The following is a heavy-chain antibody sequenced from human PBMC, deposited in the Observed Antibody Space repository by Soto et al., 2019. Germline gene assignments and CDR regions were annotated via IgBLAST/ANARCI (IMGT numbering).Heavy chain of an antibody. V-gene: IGHV4-34*01. J-gene: IGHJ4*02. CDR1: GGSFSGYY. CDR3: ARGLGCSSTSCYWDY. CDR2: INHSGST. Sequence: QVQLQQWGAGLLKPSETLSLTCAVYGGSFSGYYWSWIRQPPGKVLEWIGEINHSGSTNYNPSLKSRVTISVDTSKNQFSLKLSSVTAADTAVYYCARGLGCSSTSCYWDYWGQGTLVTVSS. D-gene: IGHD2-2*01.